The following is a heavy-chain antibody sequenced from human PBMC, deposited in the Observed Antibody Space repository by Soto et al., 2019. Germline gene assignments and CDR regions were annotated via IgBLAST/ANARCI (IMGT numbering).Heavy chain of an antibody. V-gene: IGHV3-23*01. Sequence: EVQLLESGGGLVQPGGSLRLSCAASGFTFSSYAMHWVRQAPGKGLEWVSVISGTGGITYHAASVKGRFTISRDNYKNTLYLQMDSLRAEDTAVYFCAKEETVISHYYYYYGMDVWGQGTTVTVSS. CDR3: AKEETVISHYYYYYGMDV. J-gene: IGHJ6*02. CDR1: GFTFSSYA. D-gene: IGHD4-4*01. CDR2: ISGTGGIT.